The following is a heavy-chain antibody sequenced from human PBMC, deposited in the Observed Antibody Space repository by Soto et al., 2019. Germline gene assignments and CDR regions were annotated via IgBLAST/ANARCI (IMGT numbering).Heavy chain of an antibody. V-gene: IGHV1-3*05. Sequence: QVQLVQAGAEEKKPGASVKVSCKASGYTFTSYAMHWVRPAPGQRLEWMGWINAGNGNTKYSQKFQGRVTITRDTSASTAYMELGRLRSEDTAVSYCARACVVMTAPDYWGQGTLVTVSS. CDR1: GYTFTSYA. D-gene: IGHD2-21*02. CDR2: INAGNGNT. J-gene: IGHJ4*02. CDR3: ARACVVMTAPDY.